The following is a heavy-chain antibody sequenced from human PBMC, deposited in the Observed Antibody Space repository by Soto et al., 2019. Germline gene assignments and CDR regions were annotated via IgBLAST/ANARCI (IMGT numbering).Heavy chain of an antibody. D-gene: IGHD4-4*01. CDR1: GGSISTPYW. J-gene: IGHJ3*01. V-gene: IGHV4-4*02. CDR3: AYSTGWYRLDA. CDR2: VYPSLGN. Sequence: QVHLQESGPGLVKPSGTLSLTCAVSGGSISTPYWWTWVRQPPGKELEWIGDVYPSLGNNYNPSLMSRVTISLDKSKNQFSLKMMSVTAADTAIYYRAYSTGWYRLDAWGQGTMVIVSS.